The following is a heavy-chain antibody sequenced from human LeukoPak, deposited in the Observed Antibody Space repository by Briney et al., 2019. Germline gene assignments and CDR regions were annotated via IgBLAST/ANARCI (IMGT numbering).Heavy chain of an antibody. CDR1: GFTFSSYS. J-gene: IGHJ6*02. D-gene: IGHD3-9*01. V-gene: IGHV3-21*01. CDR3: ARGGLDILTGYNYYYYYGMDV. CDR2: ISSSSSCI. Sequence: GGSLRLSCAASGFTFSSYSMNWVRQAPGKGLEWVSSISSSSSCIYYADSVKGRFTISRDNAKNSLYLQMNSLRAEDTAVYYCARGGLDILTGYNYYYYYGMDVWGQGTTVTVSS.